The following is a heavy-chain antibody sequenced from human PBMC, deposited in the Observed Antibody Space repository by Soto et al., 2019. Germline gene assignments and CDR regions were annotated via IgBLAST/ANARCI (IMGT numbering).Heavy chain of an antibody. J-gene: IGHJ4*02. D-gene: IGHD6-19*01. V-gene: IGHV3-21*01. CDR3: FIAVAGFFAPDY. CDR1: GFTFSSYS. Sequence: PGGSLRLSCAASGFTFSSYSMNWVRQAPGKGLEWVSYISSSSSSIYYSDSVKGRFTISRDNAKNSLYLQMNSLRAGDTAVYYCFIAVAGFFAPDYWGQGTLVTVSS. CDR2: ISSSSSSI.